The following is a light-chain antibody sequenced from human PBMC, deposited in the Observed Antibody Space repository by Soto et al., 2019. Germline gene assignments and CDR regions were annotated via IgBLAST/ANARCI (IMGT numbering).Light chain of an antibody. CDR3: QQRNNWPPWT. CDR1: QSVSSY. Sequence: EIVLTQSPATLSLSPGERATLSCRASQSVSSYLAWYQQKPGQAPRLLIYDASNRATGIPARFSGSGSGTDFTPTTSSLEPQDYAAYYCQQRNNWPPWTFGQGTKVEIK. V-gene: IGKV3-11*01. J-gene: IGKJ1*01. CDR2: DAS.